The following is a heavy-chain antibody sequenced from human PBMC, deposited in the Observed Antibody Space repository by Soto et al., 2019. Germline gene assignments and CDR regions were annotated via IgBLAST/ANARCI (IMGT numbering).Heavy chain of an antibody. CDR2: IYPDDSDT. V-gene: IGHV5-51*01. CDR1: GYKVSTWHNFTSYW. J-gene: IGHJ6*02. Sequence: GESLKISCMGSGYKVSTWHNFTSYWIAWVRQMPGEGLEWMGIIYPDDSDTRYSSSFQGQVIISADKSMNTAYLQWSSLKASDTAMYYCARPPLPGFGKYAMDVWGQGTTVTVSS. D-gene: IGHD3-10*01. CDR3: ARPPLPGFGKYAMDV.